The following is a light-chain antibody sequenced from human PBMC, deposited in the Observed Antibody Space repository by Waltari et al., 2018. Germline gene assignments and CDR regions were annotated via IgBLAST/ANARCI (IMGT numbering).Light chain of an antibody. CDR1: NIGSKS. CDR2: YDS. CDR3: QVWDDVTDSGV. Sequence: YVLTQPPSVSVDPGKTARLTCGGDNIGSKSLNWYQQKPGPAPVLVMFYDSDRPSEIPERFSGSNSGNTATLTISWVEAGDEADYHCQVWDDVTDSGVFGGGTKLTVL. V-gene: IGLV3-21*04. J-gene: IGLJ3*02.